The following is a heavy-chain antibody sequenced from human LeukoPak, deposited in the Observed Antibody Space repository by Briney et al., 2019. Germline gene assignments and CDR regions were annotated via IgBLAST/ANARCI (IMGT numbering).Heavy chain of an antibody. Sequence: GGSLRLSCAASGFTFDDYGMSWVRQAPGKGLEWVSGINWNGGSTGYADSVKGRFTISRDNAKNSLYLQMNSLRAGDTAVYYCARDSDNTIFGSSPVYFDYWGQGTLVTVSS. V-gene: IGHV3-20*04. CDR2: INWNGGST. CDR3: ARDSDNTIFGSSPVYFDY. CDR1: GFTFDDYG. D-gene: IGHD3-3*01. J-gene: IGHJ4*02.